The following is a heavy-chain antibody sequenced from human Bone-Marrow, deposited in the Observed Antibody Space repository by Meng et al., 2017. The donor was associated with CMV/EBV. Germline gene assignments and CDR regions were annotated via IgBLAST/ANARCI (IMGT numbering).Heavy chain of an antibody. D-gene: IGHD3-3*02. J-gene: IGHJ4*02. Sequence: GGSLRLSCAASGFNFNSYAMHWVRQAPGKGLEWVAFIRYDGTNTYYADSVKGRFTISRDNSKNTLYLQMNSLRAEDTAVYYCAKDRIFGEVGYFDYWGQGTLVTVSS. CDR1: GFNFNSYA. CDR3: AKDRIFGEVGYFDY. V-gene: IGHV3-30*02. CDR2: IRYDGTNT.